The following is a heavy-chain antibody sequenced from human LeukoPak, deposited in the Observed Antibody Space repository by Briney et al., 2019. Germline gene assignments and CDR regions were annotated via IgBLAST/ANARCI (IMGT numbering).Heavy chain of an antibody. J-gene: IGHJ4*02. CDR1: GVTFSNAW. CDR2: IKSKTDGGTT. CDR3: SLVVVTALYYFDY. D-gene: IGHD2-21*02. V-gene: IGHV3-15*01. Sequence: GVSLRLSCAASGVTFSNAWMSWVRQAPGKGLEWVGRIKSKTDGGTTDYAAPVKGRFTISRDDSKNTLYLQMNSLKTEDTAVYYCSLVVVTALYYFDYWGQGTLVTVSS.